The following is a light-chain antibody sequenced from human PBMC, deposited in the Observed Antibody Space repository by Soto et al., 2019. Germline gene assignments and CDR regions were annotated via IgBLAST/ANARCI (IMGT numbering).Light chain of an antibody. CDR1: RSDIGTYNY. Sequence: QSALTQPASMSGSPGQSITISCIGTRSDIGTYNYVSWYQQYPGKAPKLMIYEVSTRPSGVSNRFSGSKSGNTASLTISGLQAEDDSDYYCSSYTSTSTLVFGGGT. CDR2: EVS. J-gene: IGLJ3*02. V-gene: IGLV2-14*01. CDR3: SSYTSTSTLV.